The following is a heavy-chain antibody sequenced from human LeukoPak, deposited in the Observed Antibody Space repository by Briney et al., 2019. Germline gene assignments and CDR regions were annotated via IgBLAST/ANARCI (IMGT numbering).Heavy chain of an antibody. J-gene: IGHJ4*02. Sequence: ASVKVSCKTSGYTFTNYGIGWVRQAPGQGLEWMGWISVYNGNTNYAQKFQGRVTITADKSTSTAYMELSSLRSEDTAVYYCAREGYYDSSGYYESPYYFDYWGQGTLVTVSS. CDR1: GYTFTNYG. D-gene: IGHD3-22*01. CDR2: ISVYNGNT. CDR3: AREGYYDSSGYYESPYYFDY. V-gene: IGHV1-18*01.